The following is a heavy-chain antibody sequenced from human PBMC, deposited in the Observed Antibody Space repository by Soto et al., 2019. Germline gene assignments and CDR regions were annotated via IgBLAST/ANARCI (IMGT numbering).Heavy chain of an antibody. Sequence: SVKVSCKASGGTFSSYTISWVRQAPGQGLEWMGRIIPILGIANYAQKFQGRVTITADKSTSTAYMELSSLRSEDTAVYYCARGHYDSSGYYPYYYGMDGWGQGTTVTVSS. J-gene: IGHJ6*02. CDR1: GGTFSSYT. CDR3: ARGHYDSSGYYPYYYGMDG. D-gene: IGHD3-22*01. CDR2: IIPILGIA. V-gene: IGHV1-69*02.